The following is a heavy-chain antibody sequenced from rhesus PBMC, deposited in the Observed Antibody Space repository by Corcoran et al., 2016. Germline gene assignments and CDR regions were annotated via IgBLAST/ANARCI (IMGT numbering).Heavy chain of an antibody. CDR3: ARDKEGSLDL. Sequence: QVQLQESGPGLVKPPETLSLTCAVSGGSLSGYWWGWFRQPPGKGLEWIGLVTTSGTITRHPSLESRVTLSVDTSKKQVFLKLSPVTVADTAVYYCARDKEGSLDLWGRGVLVTVSS. CDR1: GGSLSGYW. J-gene: IGHJ5-2*02. CDR2: VTTSGTI. V-gene: IGHV4S14*01.